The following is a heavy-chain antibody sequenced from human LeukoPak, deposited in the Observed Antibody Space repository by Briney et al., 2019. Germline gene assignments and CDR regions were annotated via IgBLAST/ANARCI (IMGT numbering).Heavy chain of an antibody. CDR1: GGTFSSYA. J-gene: IGHJ5*02. Sequence: VASVKVSCKASGGTFSSYAISWVRQALGQGLECMGGIIPIFGTANYAQKFQGRVTITTDESTSTAYMELSSLRSEDTAVYYCARAQYFGESLYATWFDPWGQGTLVTVSS. D-gene: IGHD3-10*01. CDR2: IIPIFGTA. V-gene: IGHV1-69*05. CDR3: ARAQYFGESLYATWFDP.